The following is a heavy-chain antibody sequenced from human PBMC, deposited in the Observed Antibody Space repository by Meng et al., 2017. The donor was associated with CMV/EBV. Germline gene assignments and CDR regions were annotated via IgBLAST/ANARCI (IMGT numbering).Heavy chain of an antibody. Sequence: GYYWTWIRHVPGKGLEWIGVINYRGSTDYNPSLKSRVSISIDTSKNQFSLRLSSATAADTAVYYCARGRDTAFGVVITGYYFDYWGQGTLVTVSS. J-gene: IGHJ4*02. D-gene: IGHD3-3*01. CDR1: GYY. V-gene: IGHV4-34*01. CDR3: ARGRDTAFGVVITGYYFDY. CDR2: INYRGST.